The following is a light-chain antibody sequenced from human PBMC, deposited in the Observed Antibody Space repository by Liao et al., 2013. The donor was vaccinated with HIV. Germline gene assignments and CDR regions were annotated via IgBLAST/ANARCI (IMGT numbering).Light chain of an antibody. CDR1: NIGSDS. J-gene: IGLJ2*01. CDR3: QAWDSSTEVV. Sequence: SYVLTQPPSVSVAPGKTARITCGGNNIGSDSVHWYQQKPGQAPVLVIYYDSDRPSGIPERFSGSNSGNTATLTISGTQAMDEADYYCQAWDSSTEVVFGGGTKLTVL. V-gene: IGLV3-21*01. CDR2: YDS.